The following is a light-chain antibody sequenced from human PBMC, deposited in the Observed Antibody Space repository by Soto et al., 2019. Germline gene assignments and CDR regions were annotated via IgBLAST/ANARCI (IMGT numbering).Light chain of an antibody. Sequence: DIQMTQSPSSLSASVGDRVTITCQASQDISNYLNLYQQKPGKAPKLLIYDASNLETGVPSRFSGSGSGTDFTFTISSLQPEDIATYYCQQYDNLPYTFGHGTRLEIK. CDR3: QQYDNLPYT. CDR2: DAS. CDR1: QDISNY. J-gene: IGKJ5*01. V-gene: IGKV1-33*01.